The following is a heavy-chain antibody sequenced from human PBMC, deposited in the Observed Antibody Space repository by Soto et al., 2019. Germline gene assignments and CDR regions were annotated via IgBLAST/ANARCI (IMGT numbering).Heavy chain of an antibody. J-gene: IGHJ4*02. CDR3: AKDWAPGYSSGWYFEAPLDY. CDR1: GFTFSSYG. CDR2: ISYDGSNK. V-gene: IGHV3-30*18. D-gene: IGHD6-19*01. Sequence: GGFLRLSCAASGFTFSSYGMHWVRQAPGKGLEWVAVISYDGSNKYYADSVKGRFTISRDSSKNTLYLQMNSLRAEDTAVYYCAKDWAPGYSSGWYFEAPLDYWGQGTLVTVSS.